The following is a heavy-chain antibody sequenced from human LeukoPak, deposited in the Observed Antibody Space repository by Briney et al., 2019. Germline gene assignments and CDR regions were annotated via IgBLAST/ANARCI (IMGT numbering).Heavy chain of an antibody. D-gene: IGHD3-10*01. V-gene: IGHV3-30*04. CDR3: ARDAGSGSYFDY. CDR1: GFTFSSYA. J-gene: IGHJ4*02. Sequence: PGGSLRLSCAASGFTFSSYAMHWVRQAPGKGLEWVAVISYDGSNKYYADSVKGRFTISRDNSKSTLYLQMNSLRADDTAVYYCARDAGSGSYFDYWGQGTLVTVSS. CDR2: ISYDGSNK.